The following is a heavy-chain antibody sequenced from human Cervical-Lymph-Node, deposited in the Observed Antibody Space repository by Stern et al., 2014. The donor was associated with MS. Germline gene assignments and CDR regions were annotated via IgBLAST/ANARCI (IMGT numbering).Heavy chain of an antibody. CDR3: ARDRSYYYDSSGYYWDAFDI. D-gene: IGHD3-22*01. V-gene: IGHV1-2*04. J-gene: IGHJ3*02. CDR1: GYTFTGYY. CDR2: IKPNSGGT. Sequence: VHLVASGAEVKKPGASVKGSCKASGYTFTGYYMHWVRQAPGKGLEWMGWIKPNSGGTNYAQKFQGWVTMTRDTSISTAYMELSRLRSDDTAVYYCARDRSYYYDSSGYYWDAFDIWGQGTMVTVSS.